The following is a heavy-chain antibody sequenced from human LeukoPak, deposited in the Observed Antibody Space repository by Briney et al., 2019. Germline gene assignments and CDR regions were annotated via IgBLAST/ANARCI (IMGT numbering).Heavy chain of an antibody. CDR3: ARDRDY. CDR1: GGSISSYY. V-gene: IGHV4-59*01. CDR2: IYYSGST. Sequence: SETLSLTCTVSGGSISSYYWSWIRQPPGKGLEWIGYIYYSGSTNYNPSHKSRVTISVDTSKNQFSLKLSSVTAADTAVYYCARDRDYWGQGTLVTVSS. J-gene: IGHJ4*02.